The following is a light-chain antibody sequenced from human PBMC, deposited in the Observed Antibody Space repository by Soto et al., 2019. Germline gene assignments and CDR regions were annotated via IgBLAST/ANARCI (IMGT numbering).Light chain of an antibody. Sequence: QSALTQPASVSGSPGQSITISCTGTSSDVGSYNLVSWYQQHPGKAPKLMIYEGSKRPSGVSNRFSGSKSGNTASLTLSGLQAEDEADYYCCSYAGSSTYVFGTGTKVTAL. J-gene: IGLJ1*01. CDR2: EGS. CDR1: SSDVGSYNL. CDR3: CSYAGSSTYV. V-gene: IGLV2-23*01.